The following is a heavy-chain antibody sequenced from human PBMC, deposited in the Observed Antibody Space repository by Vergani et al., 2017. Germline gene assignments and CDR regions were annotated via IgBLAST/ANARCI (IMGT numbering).Heavy chain of an antibody. J-gene: IGHJ6*02. Sequence: EVQLVESGGGIVKPGGSLRLSCVASGFSFRNAWMNWVRRTPGKGLEWVGRIKSTFDRGTTDYAAAVKGRFTISRDDSKNTLFLQMNGLKTEDISVYYCTTNPRYCGDSSCDWLRDHHYYGMDVWGQGTTVTVSS. CDR1: GFSFRNAW. V-gene: IGHV3-15*07. CDR3: TTNPRYCGDSSCDWLRDHHYYGMDV. D-gene: IGHD2-21*01. CDR2: IKSTFDRGTT.